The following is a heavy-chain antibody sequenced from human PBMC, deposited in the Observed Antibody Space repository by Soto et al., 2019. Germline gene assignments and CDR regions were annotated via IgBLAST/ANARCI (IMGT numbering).Heavy chain of an antibody. D-gene: IGHD4-17*01. J-gene: IGHJ6*01. Sequence: QVQLVQSGAEVKKPGSSVKVSCKASGGTLSNYAFTWVRQAPGQGLEWMGGIIPIFNTANYAQKFQGRVTITEDESTTAAYMEVNRLRSEDTAVYYCARVRPSDYVGNYNHGMDVWGQGTTVTVSS. V-gene: IGHV1-69*01. CDR3: ARVRPSDYVGNYNHGMDV. CDR1: GGTLSNYA. CDR2: IIPIFNTA.